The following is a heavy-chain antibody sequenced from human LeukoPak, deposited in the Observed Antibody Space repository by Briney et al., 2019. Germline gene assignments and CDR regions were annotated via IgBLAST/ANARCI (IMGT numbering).Heavy chain of an antibody. CDR1: GASVTMGSYY. CDR2: INHSGST. J-gene: IGHJ4*02. Sequence: PSETLSLTCSVSGASVTMGSYYWAWIRQPPGKGLEWIGEINHSGSTNYNPSLKSRVTISVDTSKNQFSLKLSSVTAADTAVYYCARASSGPRGLWGQGTLVTVSS. D-gene: IGHD6-19*01. V-gene: IGHV4-34*01. CDR3: ARASSGPRGL.